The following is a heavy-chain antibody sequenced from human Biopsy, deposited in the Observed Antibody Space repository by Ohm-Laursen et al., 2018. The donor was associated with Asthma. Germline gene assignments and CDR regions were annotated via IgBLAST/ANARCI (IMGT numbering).Heavy chain of an antibody. CDR1: GFTFSTYG. CDR3: ARAGESDLVGGLDV. J-gene: IGHJ6*02. D-gene: IGHD2-21*01. CDR2: IAWDGINS. Sequence: SLRLSCSAAGFTFSTYGMHWVRQAPGKGLEWVAFIAWDGINSYYADSVKGRFTISRDNSRNTLYLQKNSLRADDTAVYYCARAGESDLVGGLDVWGQGTTVIVS. V-gene: IGHV3-30*03.